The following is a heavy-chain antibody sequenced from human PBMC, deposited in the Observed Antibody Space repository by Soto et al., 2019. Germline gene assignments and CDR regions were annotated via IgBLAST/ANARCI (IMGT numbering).Heavy chain of an antibody. J-gene: IGHJ4*02. CDR1: GGSISSYY. Sequence: TLSLTCTVSGGSISSYYWSWIRQPPGKGLEWIGYIYYSGSTNYNPSLKSRVTISVDTSKNQFSLKLSSVTAADTAVYYCASGLLYGDYRLWGRGTLVTVSS. V-gene: IGHV4-59*01. D-gene: IGHD4-17*01. CDR3: ASGLLYGDYRL. CDR2: IYYSGST.